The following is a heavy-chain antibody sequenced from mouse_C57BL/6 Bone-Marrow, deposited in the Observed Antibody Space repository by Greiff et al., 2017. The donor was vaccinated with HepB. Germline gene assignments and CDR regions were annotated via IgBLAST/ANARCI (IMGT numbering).Heavy chain of an antibody. CDR1: GYTFTSYW. D-gene: IGHD1-1*01. V-gene: IGHV1-72*01. CDR2: IDPNSGGT. CDR3: ARGYYGHTGGFAY. Sequence: QVQLKQSGAELVKPGASVKLSCKASGYTFTSYWMHWVKQRPGRGLEWIGRIDPNSGGTKYNEKFKSKATLTVDKPSSTAYMQLSSLTSEDSAIYFCARGYYGHTGGFAYWGQGTLVTVSA. J-gene: IGHJ3*01.